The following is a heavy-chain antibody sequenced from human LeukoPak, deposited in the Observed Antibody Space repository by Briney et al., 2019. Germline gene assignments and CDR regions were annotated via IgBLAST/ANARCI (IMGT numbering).Heavy chain of an antibody. Sequence: ASVKVSCKASGYTFTGYYMHWVRQAPGQGLEWMGWINPNSGGTNYAQKFQGRVTMTRDTSISTAYMELSRLRSDDTAVYYCAREYYYGSGGGWGAFDTWGQGTMVTVSS. CDR3: AREYYYGSGGGWGAFDT. J-gene: IGHJ3*02. D-gene: IGHD3-10*01. V-gene: IGHV1-2*02. CDR1: GYTFTGYY. CDR2: INPNSGGT.